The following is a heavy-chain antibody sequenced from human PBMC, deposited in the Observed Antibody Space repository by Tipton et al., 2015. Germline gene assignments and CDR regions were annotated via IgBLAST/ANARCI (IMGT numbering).Heavy chain of an antibody. J-gene: IGHJ6*02. Sequence: TLSLTCTVSGGSISSGGYYWSWIRQHPGKGLEWIGCIYYSGSTYYHPSLKSRVTISLDTSKNHFSLKLSSVTAADTAVYYCARGRVVVVANYYYGMDVWGQGTTVTVSS. CDR3: ARGRVVVVANYYYGMDV. CDR1: GGSISSGGYY. D-gene: IGHD2-15*01. V-gene: IGHV4-31*03. CDR2: IYYSGST.